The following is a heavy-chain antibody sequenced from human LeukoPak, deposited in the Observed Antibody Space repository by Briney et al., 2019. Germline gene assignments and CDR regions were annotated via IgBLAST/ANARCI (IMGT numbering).Heavy chain of an antibody. Sequence: QAGGSLRLSCAASGFTFSSYSMNWVRQAPGKGLEWVSAISGSGGSTYYADSVKGRFTISRDNSKNTLYLQMNSLRAEDTAVYYCAKGDGDYQGETIHYWGQGTLVTVSS. V-gene: IGHV3-23*01. D-gene: IGHD4-17*01. CDR1: GFTFSSYS. CDR3: AKGDGDYQGETIHY. CDR2: ISGSGGST. J-gene: IGHJ4*02.